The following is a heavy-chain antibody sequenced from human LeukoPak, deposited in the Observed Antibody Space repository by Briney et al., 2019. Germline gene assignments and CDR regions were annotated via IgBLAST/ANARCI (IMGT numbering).Heavy chain of an antibody. D-gene: IGHD2-2*01. Sequence: SETLSLTCTVSGGSISSGSYYWSWIRQPAGKGLEWIGRIYTSGSTNYNPSLKSRVTISVDTSKNQFSLQLSSVTAADTAVYYCARGGGYCSSTSCYGAFDIWGQGTMVTVSS. CDR1: GGSISSGSYY. CDR3: ARGGGYCSSTSCYGAFDI. CDR2: IYTSGST. J-gene: IGHJ3*02. V-gene: IGHV4-61*02.